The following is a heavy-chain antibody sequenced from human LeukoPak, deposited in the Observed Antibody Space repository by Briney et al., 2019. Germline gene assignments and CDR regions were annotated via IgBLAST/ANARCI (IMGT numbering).Heavy chain of an antibody. CDR2: IYYSGST. CDR1: GGSISSYY. V-gene: IGHV4-59*01. CDR3: ASGDDYGDYVF. Sequence: SETLSLTCTVSGGSISSYYWSWIRQPPGKGLEWIGYIYYSGSTNYNPSLTSRVTISVDTSKNQFSLKLSSVTAADTAVYYGASGDDYGDYVFWGQGTLVTVSS. D-gene: IGHD4-17*01. J-gene: IGHJ4*02.